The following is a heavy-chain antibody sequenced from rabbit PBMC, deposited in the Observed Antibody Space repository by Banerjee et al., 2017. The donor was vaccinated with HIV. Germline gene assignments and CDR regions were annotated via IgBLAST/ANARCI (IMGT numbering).Heavy chain of an antibody. D-gene: IGHD8-1*01. CDR1: GFSFSNKYV. J-gene: IGHJ4*01. CDR3: ARHIAGSSYGDYFNL. Sequence: QEQLEESGGDLVKPEGSLTLTCTASGFSFSNKYVMCWVRQAPGKGLEWIACINTSSGNTVYATWAKGRFTISKTSWTTVTLQMTSLTAADTATYFCARHIAGSSYGDYFNLWGQGTLVTVS. CDR2: INTSSGNT. V-gene: IGHV1S45*01.